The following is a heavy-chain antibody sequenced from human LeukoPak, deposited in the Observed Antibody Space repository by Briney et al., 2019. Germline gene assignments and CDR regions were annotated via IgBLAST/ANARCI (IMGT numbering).Heavy chain of an antibody. CDR2: INPNSGGT. V-gene: IGHV1-2*02. CDR3: ASDLSHVDTAMVTDY. CDR1: GYTFTGYY. Sequence: ASVKVSCKASGYTFTGYYMHWVRQAPGQGLEWMGWINPNSGGTNYAQKFQGRVTMTRDTSISTAYMELSRLRSDDTAVYYCASDLSHVDTAMVTDYWGQGTLVTVSS. J-gene: IGHJ4*02. D-gene: IGHD5-18*01.